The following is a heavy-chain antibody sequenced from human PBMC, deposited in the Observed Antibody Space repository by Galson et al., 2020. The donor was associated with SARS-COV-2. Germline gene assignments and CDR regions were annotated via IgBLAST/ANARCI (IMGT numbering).Heavy chain of an antibody. V-gene: IGHV1-18*01. J-gene: IGHJ4*03. CDR3: ARVGSSGWPHFDY. Sequence: ASVKVSCKASGYTFSNYGIVWVRQAPGQGLEWMAWINPYNGDTNYALKLQGRVILTTDTSTSTAYMELRSLRLDDTAVYYCARVGSSGWPHFDYWGQGTVVTVSS. CDR1: GYTFSNYG. D-gene: IGHD6-19*01. CDR2: INPYNGDT.